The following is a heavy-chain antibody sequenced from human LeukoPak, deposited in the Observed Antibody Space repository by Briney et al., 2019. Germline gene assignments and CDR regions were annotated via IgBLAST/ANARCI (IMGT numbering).Heavy chain of an antibody. J-gene: IGHJ4*02. D-gene: IGHD2-2*02. CDR3: AKGSCSSTSCYRVDS. CDR2: LSSSGGST. Sequence: PGGSLRLSCAASGFTFSSYAMSWVRQAPGKGLEWVSGLSSSGGSTNYADSVKGRFSISRDNSKSTLYLQMNSLRAEDTAVFYCAKGSCSSTSCYRVDSWGQGTLVTVSS. CDR1: GFTFSSYA. V-gene: IGHV3-23*01.